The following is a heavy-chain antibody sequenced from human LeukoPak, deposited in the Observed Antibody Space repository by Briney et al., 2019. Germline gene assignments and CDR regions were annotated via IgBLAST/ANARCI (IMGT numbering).Heavy chain of an antibody. D-gene: IGHD2-2*01. CDR1: GGSISSYY. V-gene: IGHV4-4*07. CDR3: ARGGYQLLSGWFDP. J-gene: IGHJ5*02. CDR2: IYTSGST. Sequence: SETLSLTCTVSGGSISSYYWSWIRQPAGKGLEWIGRIYTSGSTNYNPSLKSRVTISVDTSKNQFSLKLSSVTAADTAVYYCARGGYQLLSGWFDPWGQGTLVTVSS.